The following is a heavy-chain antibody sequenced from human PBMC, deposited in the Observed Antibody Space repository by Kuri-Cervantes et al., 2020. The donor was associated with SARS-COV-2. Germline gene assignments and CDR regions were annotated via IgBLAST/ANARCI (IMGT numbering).Heavy chain of an antibody. CDR1: GDTFTSYD. V-gene: IGHV1-8*03. CDR2: MNPNSGNT. CDR3: ARDGRVYYDFWSGYPPEVHYYYMDV. Sequence: ASVKVSCKASGDTFTSYDINWVRQATGQGLEWIGWMNPNSGNTGYAQKFQGRVTITRNTSISTAYMELSSLRSEDTAVYYCARDGRVYYDFWSGYPPEVHYYYMDVWGKGTTVTVSS. D-gene: IGHD3-3*01. J-gene: IGHJ6*03.